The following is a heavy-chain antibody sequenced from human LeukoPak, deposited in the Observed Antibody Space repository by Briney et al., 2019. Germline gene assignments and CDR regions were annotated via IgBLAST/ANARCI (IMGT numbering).Heavy chain of an antibody. CDR3: ARVQGLYSGNLFDY. Sequence: PSETLSLTCTVSGGSISSYYWSWIRQPPGKGLEWIGYTYYSGSTNYNPSLKSRVTISVDTSKNQFSLRLSSVTAADTAVYYCARVQGLYSGNLFDYWGQGTLVTVSS. D-gene: IGHD1-26*01. V-gene: IGHV4-59*01. J-gene: IGHJ4*02. CDR2: TYYSGST. CDR1: GGSISSYY.